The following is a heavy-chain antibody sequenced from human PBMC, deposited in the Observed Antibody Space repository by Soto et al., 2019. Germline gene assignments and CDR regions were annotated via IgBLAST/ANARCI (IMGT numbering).Heavy chain of an antibody. D-gene: IGHD5-12*01. CDR3: AKVVGYSGYRDAFDI. CDR2: ISGSGGRT. J-gene: IGHJ3*02. V-gene: IGHV3-23*01. Sequence: EVQLLESGGGLVQPGGSLRLSCAASGFTFSSYAMAWVRQAPGKGLKWVAVISGSGGRTYSADSVKGRFTISRDDSKNTVYLQMNSLRAEDTAGYYCAKVVGYSGYRDAFDIWGQGTMVTVSS. CDR1: GFTFSSYA.